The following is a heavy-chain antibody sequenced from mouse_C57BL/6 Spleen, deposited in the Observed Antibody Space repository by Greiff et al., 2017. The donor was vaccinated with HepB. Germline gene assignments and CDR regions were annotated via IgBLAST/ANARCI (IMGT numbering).Heavy chain of an antibody. Sequence: QVQLQQSGAELVRPGASVTLSCKASGYTFTDYEMHWVKQTPVHGLEWIGAIDPETGGTAYNQKFKGKAILTADKSSSTAYMELRSLTSEDSAVYYCTRSHYGSSSHWDFDVWGTGTTVTVSS. CDR2: IDPETGGT. V-gene: IGHV1-15*01. J-gene: IGHJ1*03. CDR1: GYTFTDYE. CDR3: TRSHYGSSSHWDFDV. D-gene: IGHD1-1*01.